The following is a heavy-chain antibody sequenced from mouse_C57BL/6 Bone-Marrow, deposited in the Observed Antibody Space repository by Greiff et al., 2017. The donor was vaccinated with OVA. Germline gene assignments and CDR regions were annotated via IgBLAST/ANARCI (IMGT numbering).Heavy chain of an antibody. CDR1: GYTFTSYW. Sequence: VQLQQPGAELVKPGASVKLSCKASGYTFTSYWMHWVKQRPGRGLEWIGMIHPNSGSTNYNEKFKSKATLTVDKSSSTAYMQLSSLTSEDSAVYYCAREGGTTVVAPLGFDYWGQGTTLTVSS. D-gene: IGHD1-1*01. CDR3: AREGGTTVVAPLGFDY. J-gene: IGHJ2*01. CDR2: IHPNSGST. V-gene: IGHV1-64*01.